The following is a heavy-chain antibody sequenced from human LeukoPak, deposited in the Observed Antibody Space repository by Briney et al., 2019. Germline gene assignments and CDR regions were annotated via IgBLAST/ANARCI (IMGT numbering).Heavy chain of an antibody. CDR2: ISGDGGST. D-gene: IGHD3-22*01. V-gene: IGHV3-43*02. CDR3: AKTDRYYYDSSGYYNY. Sequence: PGGSLRHSCAAPGFTFDEYAMHWVRQAPGEGLEWVSLISGDGGSTYYAASVKGRFTISRDNSKSSLYLQMNSLRTEDTALYYCAKTDRYYYDSSGYYNYWGQETLVTVSS. J-gene: IGHJ4*02. CDR1: GFTFDEYA.